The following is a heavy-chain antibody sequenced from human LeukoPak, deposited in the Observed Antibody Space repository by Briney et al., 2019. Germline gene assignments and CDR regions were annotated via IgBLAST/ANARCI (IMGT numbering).Heavy chain of an antibody. CDR2: IYSGGST. CDR3: ARLYYGSGSYYKRGYYYMDV. V-gene: IGHV3-53*01. D-gene: IGHD3-10*01. J-gene: IGHJ6*03. CDR1: VFTFSNYA. Sequence: GGSLRLSCAASVFTFSNYAMSWVRQAPGKGLEWVSVIYSGGSTYYADSVKGRFTISRDNSKNTLYLQMNSLRAEDTAVYYCARLYYGSGSYYKRGYYYMDVWGKGTTVTISS.